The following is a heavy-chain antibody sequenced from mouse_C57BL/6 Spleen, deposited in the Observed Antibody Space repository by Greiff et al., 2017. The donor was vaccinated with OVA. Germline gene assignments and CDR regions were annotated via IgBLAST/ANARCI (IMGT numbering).Heavy chain of an antibody. CDR3: AREYSSGYERFAY. Sequence: QVQLKESGPELVKPGASVKISCKASGYAFSSSRMNWVKQRPGKGLEWIGRIYPGDGDTNYNGKFKGKATLTADKSSSTAYMQLSSLTSEDSAVYFCAREYSSGYERFAYWGQGTLVTVSA. D-gene: IGHD3-2*02. CDR2: IYPGDGDT. V-gene: IGHV1-82*01. J-gene: IGHJ3*01. CDR1: GYAFSSSR.